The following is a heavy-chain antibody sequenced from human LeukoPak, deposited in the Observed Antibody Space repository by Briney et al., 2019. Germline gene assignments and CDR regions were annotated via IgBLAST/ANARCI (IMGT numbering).Heavy chain of an antibody. CDR1: GFTFSGYS. V-gene: IGHV3-21*01. Sequence: GGSLRLSCAASGFTFSGYSMNWVRQAPGKGLEWVSSISSSSSYIYYADSVKGRFTISRDNAKNSLYLQMNSLRAEDTAVYYCARFSGMKDFDYWGQGTLVTVSS. CDR3: ARFSGMKDFDY. D-gene: IGHD1-14*01. CDR2: ISSSSSYI. J-gene: IGHJ4*02.